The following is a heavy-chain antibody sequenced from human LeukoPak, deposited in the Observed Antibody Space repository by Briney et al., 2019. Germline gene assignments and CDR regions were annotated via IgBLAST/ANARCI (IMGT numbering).Heavy chain of an antibody. D-gene: IGHD6-25*01. J-gene: IGHJ4*02. Sequence: PSETLSLTCTVSGGSISSYYWTWIRQPPGKGLEWIGFIYNSRSTNYNPSLKSRVTISVDTSKNQFSLKLSSVTAADTAVYYCARAGAVAATGRFDYWGQGTLVTASS. V-gene: IGHV4-59*12. CDR1: GGSISSYY. CDR2: IYNSRST. CDR3: ARAGAVAATGRFDY.